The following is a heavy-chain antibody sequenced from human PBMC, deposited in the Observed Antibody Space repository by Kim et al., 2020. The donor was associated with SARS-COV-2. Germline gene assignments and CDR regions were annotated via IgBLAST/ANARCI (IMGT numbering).Heavy chain of an antibody. CDR1: GFTFTSYW. CDR3: ARAGSYRFDY. CDR2: INTDGRTT. V-gene: IGHV3-74*01. J-gene: IGHJ4*02. D-gene: IGHD1-26*01. Sequence: GGSLRLSCAASGFTFTSYWMHWVRQAPGKGLMWVSRINTDGRTTNYADSVKGRFTISRDDARNTLYLQMDSLRAEDSAVYYCARAGSYRFDYRGQGTLVTVSS.